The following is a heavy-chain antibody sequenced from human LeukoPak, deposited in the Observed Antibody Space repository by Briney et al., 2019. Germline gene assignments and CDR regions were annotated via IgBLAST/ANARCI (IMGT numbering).Heavy chain of an antibody. J-gene: IGHJ4*02. Sequence: SQTLSLTCAISGDIVSSNSAAWNWTRQSPSRGLEWLGRTYYRSKWYNDYAVSVKSRITINPDTSKNQFSLQLNSVTPEDTAVYYCAREDCSGGSCYGGFDYWGQGTLVTVSS. CDR3: AREDCSGGSCYGGFDY. CDR2: TYYRSKWYN. D-gene: IGHD2-15*01. CDR1: GDIVSSNSAA. V-gene: IGHV6-1*01.